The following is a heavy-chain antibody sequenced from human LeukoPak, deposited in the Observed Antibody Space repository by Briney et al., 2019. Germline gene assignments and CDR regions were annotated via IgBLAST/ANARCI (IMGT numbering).Heavy chain of an antibody. CDR1: GGSISSYY. CDR2: IYTSGST. J-gene: IGHJ5*02. V-gene: IGHV4-4*07. Sequence: PSETLSLTCTVSGGSISSYYWSWIRQPAGKGLEWIGRIYTSGSTNYNPSLKSRVTMSVDTSKNQFSLKLSSVTAADTAVYYCARGYYYDSSGYLFDPWGQGTLVTVSS. D-gene: IGHD3-22*01. CDR3: ARGYYYDSSGYLFDP.